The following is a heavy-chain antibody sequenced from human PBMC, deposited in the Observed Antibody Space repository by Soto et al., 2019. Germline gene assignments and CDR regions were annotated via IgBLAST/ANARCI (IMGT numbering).Heavy chain of an antibody. CDR3: ARADRLLPHPFDY. J-gene: IGHJ4*02. D-gene: IGHD3-9*01. V-gene: IGHV4-31*03. Sequence: ASETLSLTCTVSGGSISSGGYYWSWIRQHPGKGLEWIGYIYYSGSTYYNPSLKSRVTISVDTSKNQFSLKLSSVTAADTAVYYCARADRLLPHPFDYWGQGTLVTVSS. CDR2: IYYSGST. CDR1: GGSISSGGYY.